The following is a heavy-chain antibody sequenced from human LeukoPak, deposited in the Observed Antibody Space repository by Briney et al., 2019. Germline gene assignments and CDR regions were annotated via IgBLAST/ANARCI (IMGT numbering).Heavy chain of an antibody. Sequence: GGSLRLSCAASGFTFSRAWMSWVRQAPGKGLEWVANIKEDGSEDYYAHSVKGRFAISKDNAKNSLYLQMNNLRAEDTAMYYCARDADGYEDWGQGTLVIVSS. CDR3: ARDADGYED. V-gene: IGHV3-7*01. D-gene: IGHD5-24*01. CDR1: GFTFSRAW. CDR2: IKEDGSED. J-gene: IGHJ4*02.